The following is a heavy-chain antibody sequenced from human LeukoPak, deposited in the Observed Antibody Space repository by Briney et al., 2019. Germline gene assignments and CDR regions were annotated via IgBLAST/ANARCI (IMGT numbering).Heavy chain of an antibody. J-gene: IGHJ6*03. D-gene: IGHD2-8*02. CDR1: GYTFTHYG. Sequence: GASVKVSCKPAGYTFTHYGISWVRQAPGQGLEWMAWISTYNGNTNYAQNLHGRVTMTTDTSTSTAYMELRSLRSDDTAVYYCARSTGYNYYYMDVWGQGTTVTVSS. CDR2: ISTYNGNT. CDR3: ARSTGYNYYYMDV. V-gene: IGHV1-18*01.